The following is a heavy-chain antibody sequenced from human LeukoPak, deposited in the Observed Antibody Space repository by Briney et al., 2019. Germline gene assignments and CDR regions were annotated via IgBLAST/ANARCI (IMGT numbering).Heavy chain of an antibody. CDR1: GDSFTNYW. V-gene: IGHV5-51*01. CDR2: IYTGDSDT. J-gene: IGHJ4*02. CDR3: ARQSDDSSGYYPLFDH. D-gene: IGHD3-22*01. Sequence: PGESLKISCKGSGDSFTNYWIGWVRQMPGKGLEWMGIIYTGDSDTRYSPSFQGQVTISADKSISTAYLQWSSLKASDTAMYYCARQSDDSSGYYPLFDHWGQGTLVTVSS.